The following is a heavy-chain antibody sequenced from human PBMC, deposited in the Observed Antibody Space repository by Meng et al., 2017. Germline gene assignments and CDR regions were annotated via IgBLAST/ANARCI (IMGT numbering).Heavy chain of an antibody. CDR3: ARRKAAAGLGNWFDP. CDR2: ISSSSSYI. Sequence: GESLKISCAASGFTFSSYSMNWVRQAPGKGLEWVSSISSSSSYIYYADSVKGRFTISRDNAKNSLYLQMNSLRAEDTAVYYCARRKAAAGLGNWFDPWGQGTLVTVSS. J-gene: IGHJ5*02. V-gene: IGHV3-21*01. D-gene: IGHD6-13*01. CDR1: GFTFSSYS.